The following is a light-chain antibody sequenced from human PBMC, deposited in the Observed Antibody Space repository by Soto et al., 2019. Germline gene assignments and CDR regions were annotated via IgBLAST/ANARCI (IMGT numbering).Light chain of an antibody. J-gene: IGKJ4*01. CDR2: GAS. CDR3: HQYGSSPLT. CDR1: QSIDRGY. Sequence: IVLTQTPGTLSLSPGDRGTLSCRASQSIDRGYLAWYQQKPGQAPRLLIYGASTRATGVPHRFSGSGSGSDFTLTISGLEPEDFAVYYCHQYGSSPLTFGGGTKV. V-gene: IGKV3-20*01.